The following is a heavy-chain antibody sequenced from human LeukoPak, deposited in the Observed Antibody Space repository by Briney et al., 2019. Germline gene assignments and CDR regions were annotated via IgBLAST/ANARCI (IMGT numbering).Heavy chain of an antibody. D-gene: IGHD3-10*01. CDR2: ISGSGGST. V-gene: IGHV3-23*01. J-gene: IGHJ4*02. CDR3: AKGSVLLWFGELFPDPGPDKRDYFDY. Sequence: GGSLRLSCAASGFTFNSYGMSWVRQAPGKGLEWVSAISGSGGSTYYADSVKGRFTISRDNSKNTLYLQMNSLRAEDTAVYYCAKGSVLLWFGELFPDPGPDKRDYFDYWGQGTLVTVSS. CDR1: GFTFNSYG.